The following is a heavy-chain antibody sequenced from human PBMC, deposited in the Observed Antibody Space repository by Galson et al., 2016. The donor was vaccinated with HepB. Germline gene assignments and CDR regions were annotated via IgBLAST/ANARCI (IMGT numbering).Heavy chain of an antibody. CDR3: ARSAVWQQVVNYFDY. CDR2: INHSGST. CDR1: GGSFSGYY. V-gene: IGHV4-34*01. J-gene: IGHJ4*02. Sequence: SETLSLTCAVYGGSFSGYYWSWIRQPPGKGQEWIGEINHSGSTNYNPSLKSRLTISVDTSQNQFSLKLSSVTAGDTAVYYCARSAVWQQVVNYFDYWGQGTLVTVSS. D-gene: IGHD6-13*01.